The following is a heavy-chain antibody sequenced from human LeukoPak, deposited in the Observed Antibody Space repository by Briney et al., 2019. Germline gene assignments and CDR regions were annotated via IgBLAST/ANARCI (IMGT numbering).Heavy chain of an antibody. CDR1: GGSLSSYY. V-gene: IGHV4-59*08. Sequence: SETLSLTCTVSGGSLSSYYWSWIRQPPGKGLEWIGYIYYSGSTNYNPSLKSRVTISVDTSKNQFSLKLSSVTAADTAVYYCARLRGTRSSFDPWGQGTLVTVSS. J-gene: IGHJ5*02. CDR3: ARLRGTRSSFDP. D-gene: IGHD3-10*01. CDR2: IYYSGST.